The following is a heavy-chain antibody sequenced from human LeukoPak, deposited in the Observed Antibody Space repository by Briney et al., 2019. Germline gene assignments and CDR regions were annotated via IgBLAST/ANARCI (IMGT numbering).Heavy chain of an antibody. J-gene: IGHJ5*02. CDR1: GGSFSGYY. V-gene: IGHV4-34*01. D-gene: IGHD4-11*01. Sequence: SETLSLTCAVYGGSFSGYYWSWIREPPGKGLEWIGEINHSGSTNYNPSLTSRVTISVDTSKNEFSLKLSSVTAADTAVYYCARSPDGGAYSNYLRFYNWFDPWGQGTLVTVSS. CDR2: INHSGST. CDR3: ARSPDGGAYSNYLRFYNWFDP.